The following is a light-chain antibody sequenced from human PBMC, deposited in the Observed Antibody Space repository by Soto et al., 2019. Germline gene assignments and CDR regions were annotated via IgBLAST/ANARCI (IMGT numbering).Light chain of an antibody. CDR2: EVS. CDR3: ASLQGDIKYV. Sequence: QSALTQPPSASGSPGQSVTISCTGTSSDVGAYNFVSWYQQHPGKAPKLIIYEVSRRPSGVPDRFSGSKSGNTASLTVSGLQAEDEADYYCASLQGDIKYVFGTGTKLTVL. V-gene: IGLV2-8*01. CDR1: SSDVGAYNF. J-gene: IGLJ1*01.